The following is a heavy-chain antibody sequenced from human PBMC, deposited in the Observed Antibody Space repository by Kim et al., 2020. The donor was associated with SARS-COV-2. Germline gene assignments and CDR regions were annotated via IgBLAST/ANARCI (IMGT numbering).Heavy chain of an antibody. V-gene: IGHV3-23*01. CDR2: ISGSGGST. D-gene: IGHD6-19*01. CDR3: AKDRAVRQWQVSRYYYGMDV. CDR1: GFTFSSYA. J-gene: IGHJ6*02. Sequence: GGSLRLSCAASGFTFSSYAMSWVCKAPGKGLEWVSAISGSGGSTYYADSVKGRFTISRDNSKNTQYLQMNSLSDEDPAVYYCAKDRAVRQWQVSRYYYGMDVWGQGTTVTVSS.